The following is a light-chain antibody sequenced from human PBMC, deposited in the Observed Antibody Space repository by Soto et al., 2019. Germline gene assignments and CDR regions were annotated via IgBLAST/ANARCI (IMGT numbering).Light chain of an antibody. CDR2: GAS. CDR1: ENVMTF. J-gene: IGKJ1*01. V-gene: IGKV3-11*01. Sequence: PGDRATLSFRASENVMTFVDWYQQKPGQAPRLLIYGASNRATDIPARFSGSGAGTDFTLTISNLEPEDFAVYYCQQHSLWPPWTFGQGTRVEIQ. CDR3: QQHSLWPPWT.